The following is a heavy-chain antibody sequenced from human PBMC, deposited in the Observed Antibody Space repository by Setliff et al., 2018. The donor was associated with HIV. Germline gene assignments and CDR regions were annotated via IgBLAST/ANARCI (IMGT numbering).Heavy chain of an antibody. V-gene: IGHV4-34*01. CDR1: GGSVSGHY. J-gene: IGHJ4*02. CDR3: SNWNTTIDEDS. Sequence: PSETLSLTCAVYGGSVSGHYWGWFRQPPGKGLEWIGGITPNGRTNYIPSLKSRVTMSLDTPKNQFSLKLTSVTVADTAFYYCSNWNTTIDEDSWGQGTLVTVSS. D-gene: IGHD5-18*01. CDR2: ITPNGRT.